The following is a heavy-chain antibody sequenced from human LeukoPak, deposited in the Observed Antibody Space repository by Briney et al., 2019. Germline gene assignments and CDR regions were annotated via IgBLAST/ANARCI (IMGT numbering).Heavy chain of an antibody. CDR3: ANYQRWLQSPLDY. J-gene: IGHJ4*02. D-gene: IGHD5-24*01. CDR2: INWNGGST. CDR1: GFTFDDYG. V-gene: IGHV3-20*04. Sequence: GGSLRLSCAASGFTFDDYGMSWVRQAPGKGLEWVSGINWNGGSTGYADSVKGRFTISRDNAKNSLYLQMNSLRAEDTAVYYCANYQRWLQSPLDYWGQGTLVTASS.